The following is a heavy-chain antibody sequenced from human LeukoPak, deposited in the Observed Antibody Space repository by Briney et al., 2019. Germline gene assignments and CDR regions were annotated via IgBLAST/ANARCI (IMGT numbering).Heavy chain of an antibody. Sequence: ASVKVSCKASGYTFTSYGINWVRQAPGQGLEWMGWINPNSGGTNYAQKFQGRVTMTRDTSISTAYMELSRLRSDGTAVYYCARDMRLAGSGSYYNLGYWGQGTLVTVSS. CDR1: GYTFTSYG. CDR3: ARDMRLAGSGSYYNLGY. J-gene: IGHJ4*02. V-gene: IGHV1-2*02. CDR2: INPNSGGT. D-gene: IGHD3-10*01.